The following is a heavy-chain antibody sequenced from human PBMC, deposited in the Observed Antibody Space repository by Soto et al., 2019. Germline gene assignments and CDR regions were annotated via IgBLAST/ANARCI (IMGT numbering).Heavy chain of an antibody. CDR3: ARCPQPPDTADPYAVDV. CDR2: IVPSVDTT. J-gene: IGHJ6*02. D-gene: IGHD5-18*01. V-gene: IGHV1-69*18. Sequence: QVQLVQSGTEVKKPGASVKVSCKASGGTFSRSGFHWVRQAPGQGLEWMGMIVPSVDTTNYAQKFQARVTISADQFTSTVYRELRSLRSKDTAVYYCARCPQPPDTADPYAVDVWGQGTRVIVSS. CDR1: GGTFSRSG.